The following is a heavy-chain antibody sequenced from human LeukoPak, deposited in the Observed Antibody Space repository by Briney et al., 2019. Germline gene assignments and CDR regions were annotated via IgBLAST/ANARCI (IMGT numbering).Heavy chain of an antibody. CDR1: GFTFSSYA. V-gene: IGHV3-23*01. CDR3: AKGHGYSSSWYPSAFDI. CDR2: ISGSGGST. D-gene: IGHD6-13*01. J-gene: IGHJ3*02. Sequence: GGSLRLSCAASGFTFSSYAMSWVRQAPGKGLEWVSAISGSGGSTYYADSVKGRFTISRDNSKTTLYLQMNSLRAEDTAVYYCAKGHGYSSSWYPSAFDIWGQGTMVTVSS.